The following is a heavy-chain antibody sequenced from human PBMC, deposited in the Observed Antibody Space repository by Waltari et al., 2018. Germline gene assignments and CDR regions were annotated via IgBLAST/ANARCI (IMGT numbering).Heavy chain of an antibody. CDR2: IKQDGSEK. CDR3: VRRLTL. V-gene: IGHV3-7*01. J-gene: IGHJ4*02. CDR1: GFTFHPYW. Sequence: VQLVESGGGLVQPGGSLRFSCAASGFTFHPYWLYWVRRAPGKGLEWVANIKQDGSEKYYGDSVKGRFTISRDNAKNSLYLQMNSLRAEDTALYYCVRRLTLWGQGTLVTVSS. D-gene: IGHD3-22*01.